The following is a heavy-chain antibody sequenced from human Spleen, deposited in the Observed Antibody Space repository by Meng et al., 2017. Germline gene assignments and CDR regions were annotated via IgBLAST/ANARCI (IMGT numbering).Heavy chain of an antibody. CDR3: ARGDGSGRYYGMDV. V-gene: IGHV3-7*01. Sequence: GESLKISCAASGFTFSTSWMDWVRQAPGKGLEWVASIKEDGSEKYYVDSVKGRFTISRDNAENALHLQMNSLRDEDTAVYYCARGDGSGRYYGMDVWGQGTTVTVSS. CDR1: GFTFSTSW. J-gene: IGHJ6*02. D-gene: IGHD3-10*01. CDR2: IKEDGSEK.